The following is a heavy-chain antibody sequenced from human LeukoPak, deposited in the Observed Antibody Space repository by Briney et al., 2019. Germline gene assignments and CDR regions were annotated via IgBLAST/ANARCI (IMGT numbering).Heavy chain of an antibody. J-gene: IGHJ4*02. D-gene: IGHD3-10*01. Sequence: ASVKVSCKASGYTFTGYYMHWVRQAPGQGLEWMGWISAYNGNTNYAQKLQGRVTMTTDTSTSTAYMELRSLRSDDTAVYYCARAITMVRGTTYYFDYWGQGTLVTVSS. CDR3: ARAITMVRGTTYYFDY. V-gene: IGHV1-18*04. CDR2: ISAYNGNT. CDR1: GYTFTGYY.